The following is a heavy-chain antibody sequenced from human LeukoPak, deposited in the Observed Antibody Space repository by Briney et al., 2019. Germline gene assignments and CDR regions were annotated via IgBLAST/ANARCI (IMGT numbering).Heavy chain of an antibody. V-gene: IGHV3-49*04. CDR1: GFTFGDYA. CDR2: IRNKAYGGTT. Sequence: GGSLRLSCKASGFTFGDYAMSWVRKAPGKGLEWVGFIRNKAYGGTTEYAASVKGRFTISRDDSKSIAYLQMNSLKTEDTAVYYCTRGRDYDILTGYPTPSYWGQGTLVTVSS. CDR3: TRGRDYDILTGYPTPSY. D-gene: IGHD3-9*01. J-gene: IGHJ4*02.